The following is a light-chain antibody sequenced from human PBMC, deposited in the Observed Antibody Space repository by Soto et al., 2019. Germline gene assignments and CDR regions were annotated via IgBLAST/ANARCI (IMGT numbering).Light chain of an antibody. CDR2: DVR. CDR3: SSSTSSSLYV. V-gene: IGLV2-14*03. CDR1: SSDVGGYNY. J-gene: IGLJ1*01. Sequence: QSALTQPASVSGSPGQSSTLSCTGTSSDVGGYNYVSWYQHHQGKAPKLMIYDVRNRPSGVSNRFSGSKSGNTASLTISGLQSDYEDDYYSSSSTSSSLYVFATGTKLTVL.